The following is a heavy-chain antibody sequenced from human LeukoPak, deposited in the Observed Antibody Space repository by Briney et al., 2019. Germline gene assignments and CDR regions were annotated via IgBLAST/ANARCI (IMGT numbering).Heavy chain of an antibody. CDR1: GGSISSYY. CDR2: IYYSGST. D-gene: IGHD4-23*01. V-gene: IGHV4-59*01. Sequence: PSETLSLTCTVSGGSISSYYWSWIRHPPGKGLEWIGYIYYSGSTNYNPSLKSRVAISVDTSNNHFSLKLSSVTAADTAVYYCARGGTTVVTRHWYFDLWGRGTLVTVSS. CDR3: ARGGTTVVTRHWYFDL. J-gene: IGHJ2*01.